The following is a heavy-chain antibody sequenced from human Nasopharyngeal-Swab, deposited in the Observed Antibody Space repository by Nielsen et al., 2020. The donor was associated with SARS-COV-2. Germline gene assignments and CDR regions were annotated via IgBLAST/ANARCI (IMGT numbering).Heavy chain of an antibody. CDR1: GISLSPSRGG. CDR2: IYWDDDK. J-gene: IGHJ6*03. CDR3: VQTVCGGDCLEYYSDYTDV. D-gene: IGHD2-21*02. V-gene: IGHV2-5*02. Sequence: GPTLVTPTESVIPSCTFSGISLSPSRGGVGWIRQSIGKALAWLALIYWDDDKRYSTSLKSRPAYAKDTSKNLVVLIVTNMKPVDTDTYYCVQTVCGGDCLEYYSDYTDVWGKGTTVTVSS.